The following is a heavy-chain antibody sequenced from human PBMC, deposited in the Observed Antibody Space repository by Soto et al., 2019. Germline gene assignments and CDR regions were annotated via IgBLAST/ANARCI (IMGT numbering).Heavy chain of an antibody. CDR3: ARGGTGYCTNGVCYKGLGY. CDR1: GGSFSGYY. CDR2: INHSGST. D-gene: IGHD2-8*01. V-gene: IGHV4-34*01. Sequence: SETLSLTCAVYGGSFSGYYWRWIRQPPGKGLEWIGEINHSGSTNYNPSLKSRVTISVDTSKNQFSLKLSSVTAADTAVYYCARGGTGYCTNGVCYKGLGYWGQGTLVTVSS. J-gene: IGHJ4*02.